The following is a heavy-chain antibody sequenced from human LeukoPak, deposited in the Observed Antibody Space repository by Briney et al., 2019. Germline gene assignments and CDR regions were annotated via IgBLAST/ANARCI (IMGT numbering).Heavy chain of an antibody. D-gene: IGHD2-8*02. J-gene: IGHJ5*02. CDR2: ITNDGVAT. V-gene: IGHV3-23*01. CDR3: APRGIGGVDWFDP. Sequence: GGSQRLSCVASGFTFSSRTMNWVRQAPGKGLEWVSTITNDGVATYYADSVRGRFTVSRDNSRNTLYLQMNSLRVEDTAVYYCAPRGIGGVDWFDPWGQGTLVTVSS. CDR1: GFTFSSRT.